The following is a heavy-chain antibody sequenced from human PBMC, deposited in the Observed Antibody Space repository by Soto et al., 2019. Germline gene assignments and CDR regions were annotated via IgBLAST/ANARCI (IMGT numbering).Heavy chain of an antibody. J-gene: IGHJ4*02. V-gene: IGHV3-30*18. D-gene: IGHD3-3*01. Sequence: QVQLVESGGGVVQPGRSLRLSCAASGFTFSSYGMHWVRQAPGKGLEWVAFIYYDESNIYYADSVKGRFTISRDNSSTTLYLHTNSMRAEDMAVYSCANRINVLRILEWSWGREVWGQGTMVTVSS. CDR3: ANRINVLRILEWSWGREV. CDR2: IYYDESNI. CDR1: GFTFSSYG.